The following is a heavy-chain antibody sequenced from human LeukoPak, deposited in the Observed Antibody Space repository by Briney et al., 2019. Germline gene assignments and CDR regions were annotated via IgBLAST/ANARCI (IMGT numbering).Heavy chain of an antibody. J-gene: IGHJ4*02. CDR3: ARSPPPYCGGDCYYYYFDY. CDR1: GGSISSYY. CDR2: IYYSGST. V-gene: IGHV4-59*01. D-gene: IGHD2-21*02. Sequence: SETLSLTSTVSGGSISSYYWSWIRQPPGKGLEWIGYIYYSGSTNYNPSLKSRVTISVDTSKNQFSLKLSSVTAADTAVYYCARSPPPYCGGDCYYYYFDYWGQGTLVTVSS.